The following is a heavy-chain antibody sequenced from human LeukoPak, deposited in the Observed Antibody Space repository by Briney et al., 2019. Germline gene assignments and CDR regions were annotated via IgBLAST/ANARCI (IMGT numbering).Heavy chain of an antibody. CDR2: INPNSGGT. CDR1: GSTFTGYY. J-gene: IGHJ6*03. V-gene: IGHV1-2*02. CDR3: AREGTTVTDYYYYMDV. Sequence: ASVKVSCKASGSTFTGYYMHWVRQAPGQGLEWMGWINPNSGGTNYAQKFQGRVTMTRDTSISTAYMELSRLRSDDTAVYYCAREGTTVTDYYYYMDVWGKGTTVTVSS. D-gene: IGHD4-11*01.